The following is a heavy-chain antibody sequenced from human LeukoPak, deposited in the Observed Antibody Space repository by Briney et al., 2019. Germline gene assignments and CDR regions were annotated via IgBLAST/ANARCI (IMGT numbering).Heavy chain of an antibody. CDR2: IYYSGST. CDR3: ASTPQYYYDSSGYPSWYFDL. Sequence: SETLSLTCTVSGGSISSGDYYWSWIRQPPGKGLEWIGYIYYSGSTYYNPSLKSRVTISVDTSKNQFSLKLSSVTAADTAVYYCASTPQYYYDSSGYPSWYFDLWGRGTLVTVSS. J-gene: IGHJ2*01. CDR1: GGSISSGDYY. D-gene: IGHD3-22*01. V-gene: IGHV4-30-4*01.